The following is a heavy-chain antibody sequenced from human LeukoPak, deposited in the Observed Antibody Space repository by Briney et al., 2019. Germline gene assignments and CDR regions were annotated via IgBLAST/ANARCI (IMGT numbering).Heavy chain of an antibody. CDR2: IYYSGST. Sequence: SETLSLTCTVSGGSISSSSYYWGWIRQPPGKGLEWIGSIYYSGSTYYNPSLKSRVTISVDTSKNQFSLKLSSVTAADTAVYYCARHSSGYYFAFDIWGQGTMVTVSS. CDR3: ARHSSGYYFAFDI. V-gene: IGHV4-39*07. D-gene: IGHD3-22*01. CDR1: GGSISSSSYY. J-gene: IGHJ3*02.